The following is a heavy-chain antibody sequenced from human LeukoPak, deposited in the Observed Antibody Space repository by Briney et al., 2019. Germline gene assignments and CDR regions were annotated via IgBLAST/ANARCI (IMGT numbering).Heavy chain of an antibody. CDR2: INTGGGT. Sequence: PGGSLRLSYAASEFTFSTYDMHWVRQPTGKGLEWVSLINTGGGTFYPDSVKGRFTISRENAKNSLYLQMNSLTVDDTAVYYCAREAFTDSTGYYFSPLDMWGQGTMVTVSS. V-gene: IGHV3-13*01. CDR3: AREAFTDSTGYYFSPLDM. D-gene: IGHD3-22*01. CDR1: EFTFSTYD. J-gene: IGHJ3*02.